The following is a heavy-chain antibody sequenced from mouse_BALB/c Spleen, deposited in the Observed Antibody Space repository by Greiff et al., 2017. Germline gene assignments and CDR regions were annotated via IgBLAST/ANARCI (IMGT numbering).Heavy chain of an antibody. V-gene: IGHV1S29*02. Sequence: EVMLVESGPELVKPGASVKISCKASGYTFTDYNMHWVKQSHGKSLEWIGYIYPYNGGTGYNQKFKSKATLTVDNSSSTAYMELRSLTSEDSAVYYCARDYRYYFDYWGQGTTLTVSS. CDR2: IYPYNGGT. D-gene: IGHD2-14*01. CDR3: ARDYRYYFDY. J-gene: IGHJ2*01. CDR1: GYTFTDYN.